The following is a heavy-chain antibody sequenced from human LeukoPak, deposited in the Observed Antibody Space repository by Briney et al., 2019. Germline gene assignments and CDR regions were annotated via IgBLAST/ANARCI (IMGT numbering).Heavy chain of an antibody. J-gene: IGHJ4*02. CDR2: ISSSGSTI. CDR3: ARSIPAGNRR. V-gene: IGHV3-11*01. Sequence: PSETLSLTCTVSGGSISSGGYYWSWIRQAPGKGLEWVSYISSSGSTIDYADSVKGRFTISRDNAKNSLYLQMNSLRAEDTAVYYCARSIPAGNRRWGQGTLVTVSS. CDR1: GGSISSGGYY. D-gene: IGHD2-2*01.